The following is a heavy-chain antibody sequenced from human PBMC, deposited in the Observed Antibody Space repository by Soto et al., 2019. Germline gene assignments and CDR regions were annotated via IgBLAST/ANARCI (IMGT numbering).Heavy chain of an antibody. CDR2: IRSNTNSYAT. V-gene: IGHV3-73*01. CDR1: GFTFSVSA. CDR3: TILLRTVPY. J-gene: IGHJ4*02. Sequence: GGSLRLSCAASGFTFSVSAINWVRQASGKGLEWVGHIRSNTNSYATQYAASVKRRFTISRDDSRNTAFLQMDSLRIEDTAVYYCTILLRTVPYWGQGTLVTVSS. D-gene: IGHD2-15*01.